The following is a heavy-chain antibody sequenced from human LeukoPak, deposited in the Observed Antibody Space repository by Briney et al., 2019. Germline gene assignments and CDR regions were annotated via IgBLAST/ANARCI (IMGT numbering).Heavy chain of an antibody. Sequence: ASVKVSCKASGYSFTSYDVTWVRQAPGQGLEWMGIIGGSTNYAQKFQGRVTMTRDTSTSTVYMELSSLRSEDTAVYYCARVRDGYNDAYDIWGQGTMVTVHS. CDR1: GYSFTSYD. J-gene: IGHJ3*02. CDR2: IGGST. CDR3: ARVRDGYNDAYDI. D-gene: IGHD5-24*01. V-gene: IGHV1-46*01.